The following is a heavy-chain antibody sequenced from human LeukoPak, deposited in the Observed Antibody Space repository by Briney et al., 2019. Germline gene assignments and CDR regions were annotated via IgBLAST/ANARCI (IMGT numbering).Heavy chain of an antibody. V-gene: IGHV3-30*18. J-gene: IGHJ4*02. D-gene: IGHD3-10*01. CDR2: ISYVGSNK. Sequence: PGGSLRLPCAASGFTFSSYGMHWVRQAPGKGLEWVAVISYVGSNKYYADSVKGRFTISRDNSKNTLYLQMNSLRAEDTAVYYCAKDYYGSGSYYNVDYWGQGTLVTVSS. CDR3: AKDYYGSGSYYNVDY. CDR1: GFTFSSYG.